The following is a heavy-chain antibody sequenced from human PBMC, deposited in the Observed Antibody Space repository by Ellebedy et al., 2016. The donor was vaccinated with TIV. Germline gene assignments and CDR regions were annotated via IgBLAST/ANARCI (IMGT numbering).Heavy chain of an antibody. CDR2: ISWKSGSK. CDR1: GFIFGDYA. D-gene: IGHD6-6*01. Sequence: SLKISXAASGFIFGDYAMHWVRLVPGKGLEWVSGISWKSGSKGYAASVKGRFTISRDNAKNSLYLQMNSLTPEDTAFYYCAKAPYTSSSDDYFDLWGQGTLVTVSS. J-gene: IGHJ4*02. CDR3: AKAPYTSSSDDYFDL. V-gene: IGHV3-9*01.